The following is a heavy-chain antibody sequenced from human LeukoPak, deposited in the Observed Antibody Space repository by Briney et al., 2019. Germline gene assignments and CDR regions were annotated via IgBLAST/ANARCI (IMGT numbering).Heavy chain of an antibody. J-gene: IGHJ4*02. V-gene: IGHV4-39*07. Sequence: SETLSLTCTVSADSISSSSPYWGWIRQPPGKGLEWIGSLYYSLYYSGSTYYNPSLKSRVTISVDTSKNQFSLKLSSVTAADTAVYYCASMRWQLFDYWGQGTLVTVSS. CDR1: ADSISSSSPY. D-gene: IGHD2-15*01. CDR3: ASMRWQLFDY. CDR2: LYYSLYYSGST.